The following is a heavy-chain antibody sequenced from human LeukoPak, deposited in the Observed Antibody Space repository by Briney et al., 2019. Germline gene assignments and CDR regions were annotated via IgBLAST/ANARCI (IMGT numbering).Heavy chain of an antibody. J-gene: IGHJ3*02. V-gene: IGHV3-30-3*01. CDR2: ISYDGSNK. Sequence: RPGRSLRLSCAASGFTFSSYAMHWVRQAPGKGLEWVAVISYDGSNKYYADSVKGRFTISRDNSKNTLYLQMNSLRAEDTAVYYCAKESRIQLWLPGPAHDAFDIWGQGTMVTVSS. CDR1: GFTFSSYA. D-gene: IGHD5-18*01. CDR3: AKESRIQLWLPGPAHDAFDI.